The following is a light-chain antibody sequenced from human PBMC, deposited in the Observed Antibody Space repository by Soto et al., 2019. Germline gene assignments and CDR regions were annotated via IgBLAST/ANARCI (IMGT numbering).Light chain of an antibody. J-gene: IGKJ1*01. CDR1: QSVGGW. Sequence: DIQMTPSPSTLSASVGYTVTVTCRASQSVGGWLAWYQQKPGEAPKLLIYDASALPRGVPSRFSGSGSGTKFTLTITRLQPDDFATYYCQHYNSFSRTCGQGTKVDIK. CDR3: QHYNSFSRT. CDR2: DAS. V-gene: IGKV1-5*01.